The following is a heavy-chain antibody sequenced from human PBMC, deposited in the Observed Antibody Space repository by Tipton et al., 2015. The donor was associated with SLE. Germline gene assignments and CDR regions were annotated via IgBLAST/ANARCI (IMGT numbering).Heavy chain of an antibody. CDR2: IYHSGST. D-gene: IGHD7-27*01. J-gene: IGHJ5*02. V-gene: IGHV4-38-2*01. CDR1: GYSISSGYY. CDR3: ARQYLLTGVANWCDP. Sequence: TLSLTCAVSGYSISSGYYWGWIRQPPGKGLEWIGTIYHSGSTYYNPSLKSRVTISVDTSKNQFSLKLSSVTAADTAVYYCARQYLLTGVANWCDPWGQGTLVSVSS.